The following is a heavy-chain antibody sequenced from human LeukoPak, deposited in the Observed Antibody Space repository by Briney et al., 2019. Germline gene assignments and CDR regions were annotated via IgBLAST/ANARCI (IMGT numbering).Heavy chain of an antibody. CDR2: IKQDGSEK. CDR1: GFTFSSYA. CDR3: ARDGFQYSSGWYSGVGYFDY. J-gene: IGHJ4*02. Sequence: GGSLRLSCAASGFTFSSYAMSWVRQAPGKGLEWVANIKQDGSEKYYVDSVRGRFTISRDNAKNSLYLQMNSLRAEDTAVYYCARDGFQYSSGWYSGVGYFDYWGQGTLVTVSS. D-gene: IGHD6-19*01. V-gene: IGHV3-7*01.